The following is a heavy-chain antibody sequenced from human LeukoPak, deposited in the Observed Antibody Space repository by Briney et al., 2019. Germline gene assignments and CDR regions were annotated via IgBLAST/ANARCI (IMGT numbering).Heavy chain of an antibody. CDR2: IKQDGSEK. CDR1: GFTFSNYW. V-gene: IGHV3-7*03. Sequence: PGGSLRLSCAASGFTFSNYWMSWVRQAPGKGLEWVANIKQDGSEKYYVDSVKGRFTISRDNVKKSLYLEMNSLRAEDTAVYYCAKGLSSSWSRYFYYMDVWGKGTTVTISS. J-gene: IGHJ6*03. D-gene: IGHD6-13*01. CDR3: AKGLSSSWSRYFYYMDV.